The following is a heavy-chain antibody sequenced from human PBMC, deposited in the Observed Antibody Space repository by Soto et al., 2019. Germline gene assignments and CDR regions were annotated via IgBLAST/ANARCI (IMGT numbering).Heavy chain of an antibody. CDR2: IYYSGST. Sequence: SETLSLTCPVSGCSISGFYWSWIRQPPGKGLEWIGYIYYSGSTDYNPSLESRVTISVDTSKNQFSLKLTSLSAADTAVYFCARDRYGLDVWGQGTTVTVSS. CDR1: GCSISGFY. J-gene: IGHJ6*02. V-gene: IGHV4-59*12. CDR3: ARDRYGLDV.